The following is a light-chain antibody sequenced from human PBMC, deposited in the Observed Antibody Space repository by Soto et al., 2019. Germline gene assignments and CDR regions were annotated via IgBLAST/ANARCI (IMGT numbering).Light chain of an antibody. CDR3: NSYTSTYTGV. Sequence: QSALTQPASVSGSPGQSITISCAGTSSDVGGYKYVSWYQQYPGKAPKLMIYEVSNRPSGVSNRFSGSKSGNTASLTISGLQAEDEADYYCNSYTSTYTGVFGTGTKLTVL. J-gene: IGLJ1*01. CDR2: EVS. CDR1: SSDVGGYKY. V-gene: IGLV2-14*01.